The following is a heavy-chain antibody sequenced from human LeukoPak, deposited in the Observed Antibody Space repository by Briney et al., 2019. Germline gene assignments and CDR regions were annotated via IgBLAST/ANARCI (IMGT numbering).Heavy chain of an antibody. D-gene: IGHD3-3*01. V-gene: IGHV3-23*01. J-gene: IGHJ5*02. CDR1: GFTFSSYA. Sequence: PGGSLRLSCAASGFTFSSYAMSWVRQAPGKGLEWVSAISGSGGSTYYADSVKGRFTISRDNSKNTLYLQMNSLKTEDTAVYYCTTEPYYDFWSGYPWGQGTLVTVSS. CDR2: ISGSGGST. CDR3: TTEPYYDFWSGYP.